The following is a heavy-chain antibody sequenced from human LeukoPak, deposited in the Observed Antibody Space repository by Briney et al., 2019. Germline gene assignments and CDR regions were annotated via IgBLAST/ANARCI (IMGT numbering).Heavy chain of an antibody. CDR3: ATNSSWFDY. D-gene: IGHD6-13*01. J-gene: IGHJ4*02. CDR2: ISDSGST. V-gene: IGHV4-59*01. CDR1: GGSISSSY. Sequence: SETLSLTCTVSGGSISSSYWSWIRQPPGKGLEWIGYISDSGSTNYNPSLKSRVTISVDTSKNQLFLKLRSVTTADTAVYYCATNSSWFDYWGQGTLVTVSS.